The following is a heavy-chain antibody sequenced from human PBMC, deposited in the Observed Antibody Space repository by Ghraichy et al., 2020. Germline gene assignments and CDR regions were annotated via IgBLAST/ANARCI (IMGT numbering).Heavy chain of an antibody. CDR2: ISSSGSTI. D-gene: IGHD4-17*01. J-gene: IGHJ6*02. V-gene: IGHV3-11*01. CDR3: ARVATVTTFDPPYYYYGMDV. Sequence: GGSLRLSCAASGFTFSDYYMSWIRQAPGKGLEWVSYISSSGSTIYYADSVKGRFTISRDNAKNSLYLQMNSLRAEDTAVYYCARVATVTTFDPPYYYYGMDVWGQGTTVTVSS. CDR1: GFTFSDYY.